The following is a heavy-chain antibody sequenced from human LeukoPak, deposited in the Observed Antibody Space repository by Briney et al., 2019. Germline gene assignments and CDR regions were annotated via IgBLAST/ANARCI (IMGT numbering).Heavy chain of an antibody. Sequence: GASVKVSCKASGYTFTSYDINWVRQATGQGLEWMGWMNPNSGNTGYAQKFQGRVTMTRNTSVSTAYMELSSLRSEDTAVYYCARNWGLAQGYFDYWGQGTLVTVSS. CDR2: MNPNSGNT. J-gene: IGHJ4*02. CDR1: GYTFTSYD. CDR3: ARNWGLAQGYFDY. D-gene: IGHD7-27*01. V-gene: IGHV1-8*01.